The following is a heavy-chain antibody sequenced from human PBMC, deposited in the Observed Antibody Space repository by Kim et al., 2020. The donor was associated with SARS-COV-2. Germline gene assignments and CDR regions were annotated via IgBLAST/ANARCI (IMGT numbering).Heavy chain of an antibody. J-gene: IGHJ6*02. CDR3: ASPYSSSEGSYGMDV. CDR1: GYRFTSYW. V-gene: IGHV5-51*01. D-gene: IGHD6-13*01. CDR2: IYPGDSDT. Sequence: GESLKISCKGSGYRFTSYWIGWVRQMPGKGLEWMGIIYPGDSDTRYSPSFQGQVTISADKSISTAYLQWSSLKASDTAMYYCASPYSSSEGSYGMDVWGQGTTVTVSS.